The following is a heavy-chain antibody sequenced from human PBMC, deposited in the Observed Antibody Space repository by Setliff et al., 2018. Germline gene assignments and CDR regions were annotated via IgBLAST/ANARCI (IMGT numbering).Heavy chain of an antibody. Sequence: ASVKVSCKASGYRFTTYGINWVRQAPGQGLEWMGWISPYNGNTKYAQKFQGRVTMTADTSTSTAYMELRSLRFDDTAVYYCARDILLVEGVSVTGCWFDPWGLGALVTVSS. D-gene: IGHD3-9*01. V-gene: IGHV1-18*01. CDR3: ARDILLVEGVSVTGCWFDP. J-gene: IGHJ5*02. CDR2: ISPYNGNT. CDR1: GYRFTTYG.